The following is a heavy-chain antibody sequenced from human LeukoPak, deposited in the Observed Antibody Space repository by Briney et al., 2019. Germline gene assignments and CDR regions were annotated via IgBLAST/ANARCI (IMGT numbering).Heavy chain of an antibody. J-gene: IGHJ3*02. CDR1: GYTFTSYA. CDR3: ARALRVRGGDAFDI. V-gene: IGHV1-69*13. D-gene: IGHD3-10*01. CDR2: IIPIFGSA. Sequence: GASVKVSCKASGYTFTSYAMNWVRQAPGQGLEWMGGIIPIFGSANCAQKFQGRVTITADESTSTAYMELSSLRSEDTAVYYCARALRVRGGDAFDIWGQGTMVTVSS.